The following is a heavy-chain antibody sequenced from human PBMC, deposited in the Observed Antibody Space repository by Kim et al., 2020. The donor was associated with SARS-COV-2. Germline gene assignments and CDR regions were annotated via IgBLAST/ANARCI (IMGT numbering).Heavy chain of an antibody. V-gene: IGHV4-39*01. CDR3: TRPRHCSDGVCSHYFDY. CDR2: IYSSGKT. CDR1: GASFTNTDYH. Sequence: SETLSLTCTVSGASFTNTDYHWGWVRQPPGKGLEWVGSIYSSGKTYYKPSLKSRVTISVDTSKNQFSLKLRAVTAADTAVYFCTRPRHCSDGVCSHYFDYWGQGSLVTVSS. D-gene: IGHD5-18*01. J-gene: IGHJ4*02.